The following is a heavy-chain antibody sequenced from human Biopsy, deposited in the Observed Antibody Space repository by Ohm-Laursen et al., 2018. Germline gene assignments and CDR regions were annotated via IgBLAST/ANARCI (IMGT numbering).Heavy chain of an antibody. CDR3: AGGAAKGNPYDH. CDR2: IIPTFDTP. D-gene: IGHD3-10*01. V-gene: IGHV1-69*06. Sequence: SVKVSCKASGGTFSSYVISWVRQAPGQGLEWVGRIIPTFDTPTYAPDFQGRVTFTADKSTGTAHLDLSRLRSEDTAIYYCAGGAAKGNPYDHWGQGTLVTVSS. CDR1: GGTFSSYV. J-gene: IGHJ5*02.